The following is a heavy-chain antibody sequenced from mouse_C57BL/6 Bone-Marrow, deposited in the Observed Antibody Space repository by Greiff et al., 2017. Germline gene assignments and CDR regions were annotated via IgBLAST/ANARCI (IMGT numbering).Heavy chain of an antibody. J-gene: IGHJ1*03. CDR2: ISGGGGNT. Sequence: EVKLVESGGGLVKPGGSLKLSCAASGFTFSSYTMSWVSQTPEKRLQWVAAISGGGGNTYYPDSLKGRFTFSRDNDKNILYLQMSSLRSEDTALYYCSRQVTTVLATKYFDVWGIGTTVTVSA. CDR3: SRQVTTVLATKYFDV. D-gene: IGHD1-1*01. V-gene: IGHV5-9*01. CDR1: GFTFSSYT.